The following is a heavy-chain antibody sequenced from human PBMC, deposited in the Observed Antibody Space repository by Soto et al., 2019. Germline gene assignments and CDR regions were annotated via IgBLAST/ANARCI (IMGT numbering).Heavy chain of an antibody. V-gene: IGHV3-23*01. Sequence: GGSLRLSCAASGFTFSSYAISWVRQAPWKGLEWVSAISGSGGSTYYADSVKGRFTISRDNSKNTLYLQMNSLRAEDTAVYYSAKDGVPYCSGGSCYSYFQHWGQRTLVTVS. CDR1: GFTFSSYA. CDR3: AKDGVPYCSGGSCYSYFQH. CDR2: ISGSGGST. J-gene: IGHJ1*01. D-gene: IGHD2-15*01.